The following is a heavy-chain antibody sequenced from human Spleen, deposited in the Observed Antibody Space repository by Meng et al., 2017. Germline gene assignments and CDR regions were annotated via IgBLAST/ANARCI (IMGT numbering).Heavy chain of an antibody. J-gene: IGHJ4*02. CDR1: GGTFSSYA. V-gene: IGHV1-69*13. Sequence: SVKVPCKASGGTFSSYAISWVRQAPGQGLEWMGGINAVFGTTNYAQKFQDRVTITSDESTSTVYMELTRLTSEDTAVYFCARKAGNCISTTCYSLDYWGQGTLVTVSS. D-gene: IGHD2-2*01. CDR2: INAVFGTT. CDR3: ARKAGNCISTTCYSLDY.